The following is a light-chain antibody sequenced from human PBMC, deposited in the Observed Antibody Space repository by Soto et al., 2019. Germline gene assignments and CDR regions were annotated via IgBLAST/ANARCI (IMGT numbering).Light chain of an antibody. CDR1: QSVLYSCNNHNY. J-gene: IGKJ1*01. CDR3: QQYYGTPPT. Sequence: DIVMTQSPDSLAVSLGKRDTINCKSSQSVLYSCNNHNYLARYQQKPGQPPKLLIYWTTTPESGVPDRFSGSGSGKDFTLAISSLQAEDVAVYYCQQYYGTPPTFGQGTKVEIK. CDR2: WTT. V-gene: IGKV4-1*01.